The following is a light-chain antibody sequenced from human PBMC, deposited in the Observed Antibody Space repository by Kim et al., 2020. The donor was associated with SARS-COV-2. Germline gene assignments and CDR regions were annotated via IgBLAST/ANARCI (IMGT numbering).Light chain of an antibody. CDR1: QSLLIWNAYS. V-gene: IGKV2-28*01. CDR3: MQSLLSPPFT. CDR2: LCS. Sequence: SSISCMSSQSLLIWNAYSLDWYLQKPGQSPQLLIYLCSNRASGVPDRFSGSGSGTDFTLKISRVEAEDVVVYYCMQSLLSPPFTFHAGPQVDIK. J-gene: IGKJ3*01.